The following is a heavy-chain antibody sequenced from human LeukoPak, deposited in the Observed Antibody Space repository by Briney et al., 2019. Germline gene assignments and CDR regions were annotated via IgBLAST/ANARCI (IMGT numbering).Heavy chain of an antibody. J-gene: IGHJ6*03. V-gene: IGHV4-4*09. D-gene: IGHD1-26*01. CDR2: IYTSGST. Sequence: SETLSLTCTVSGGSISSYYWSWIRQPPGKGLEWIGYIYTSGSTNYNPSLKSRVTISVDTSKNQFSLKLSSVTAADTAVYYCASSGSYPAYYYYYMDVWAKGPRSPSP. CDR1: GGSISSYY. CDR3: ASSGSYPAYYYYYMDV.